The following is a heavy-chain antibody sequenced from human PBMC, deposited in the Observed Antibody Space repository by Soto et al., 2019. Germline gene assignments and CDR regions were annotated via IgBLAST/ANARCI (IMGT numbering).Heavy chain of an antibody. J-gene: IGHJ4*02. CDR3: AKSIAAAGSGY. D-gene: IGHD6-13*01. CDR1: GFTFSSYA. Sequence: GGSLRLSCAASGFTFSSYAMNWVRQAPGKGLEWVSGISSSGGSTYYADSVKGRFSISRDNSKNTLYLQMNSLRVEDTAVYSCAKSIAAAGSGYWGQGTLVTVSS. CDR2: ISSSGGST. V-gene: IGHV3-23*01.